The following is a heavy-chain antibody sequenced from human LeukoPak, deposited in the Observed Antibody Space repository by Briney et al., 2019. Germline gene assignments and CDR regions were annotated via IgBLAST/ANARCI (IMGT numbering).Heavy chain of an antibody. CDR1: GGSISSSSYY. Sequence: SETLSLTCTVSGGSISSSSYYWSWIRQPPGKGLEWIGYMYYSGSTNYNPSLKSRVTISVDTSKNQFSLKLSSVTAADTAVYYCARTTEAHSWRTRYYDYYMDVWGKGTTVTVSS. V-gene: IGHV4-61*01. J-gene: IGHJ6*03. CDR2: MYYSGST. CDR3: ARTTEAHSWRTRYYDYYMDV. D-gene: IGHD6-13*01.